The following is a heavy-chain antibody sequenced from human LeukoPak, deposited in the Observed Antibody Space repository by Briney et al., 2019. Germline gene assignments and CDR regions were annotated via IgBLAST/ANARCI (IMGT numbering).Heavy chain of an antibody. CDR3: AKDHGYGQQGY. D-gene: IGHD5-18*01. Sequence: RGSLRLSCAASGFTFSSYAMSWVRQAPGKGLEWVSAISGSGGSTYYADSVKGRFTISRDNSKNTLYLQMNSLRAEDTAVYYCAKDHGYGQQGYWGQGTLVTVSS. CDR2: ISGSGGST. V-gene: IGHV3-23*01. CDR1: GFTFSSYA. J-gene: IGHJ4*02.